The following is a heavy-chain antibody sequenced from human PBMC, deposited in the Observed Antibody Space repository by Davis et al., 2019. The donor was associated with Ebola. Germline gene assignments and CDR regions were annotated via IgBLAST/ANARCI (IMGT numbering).Heavy chain of an antibody. CDR2: ISSSSSTI. Sequence: GESLKISCAASGFTFTRYSMNWVRQAPGKGLEWVSYISSSSSTIYYADPVKGRFTISRDNAKNSLYLQMNSLRDEDTAVYFCARAGVNSYDSSGYYYDYWGQGTLVTVSS. V-gene: IGHV3-48*02. J-gene: IGHJ4*02. CDR1: GFTFTRYS. D-gene: IGHD3-22*01. CDR3: ARAGVNSYDSSGYYYDY.